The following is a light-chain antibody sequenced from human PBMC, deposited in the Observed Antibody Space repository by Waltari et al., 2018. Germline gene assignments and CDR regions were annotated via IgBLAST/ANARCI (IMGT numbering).Light chain of an antibody. CDR2: AAS. CDR3: QQYYNWPPLT. V-gene: IGKV3-15*01. CDR1: ESVNSH. J-gene: IGKJ4*01. Sequence: EIVMTQSPATLSVSPGERATLSCRASESVNSHLAWYQQKPGQAPRLLIYAASTRATGIPARFSGSGSGTEFTLTISSLQSEDFAVYYCQQYYNWPPLTFGGGTRVEIQ.